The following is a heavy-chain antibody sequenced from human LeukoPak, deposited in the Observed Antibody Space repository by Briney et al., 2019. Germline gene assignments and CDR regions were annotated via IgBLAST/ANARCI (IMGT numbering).Heavy chain of an antibody. J-gene: IGHJ4*02. V-gene: IGHV3-7*02. Sequence: GGSLRLPCAASGFTFSTYWMVWFRQAPGKGLEWMANIKQDGSAKQYVDSVKGRFTISRDNANNLVYLQMNSLRVEDTGVYYCATTTRSSSWDYWGQGTLVTVSS. CDR1: GFTFSTYW. CDR2: IKQDGSAK. D-gene: IGHD6-13*01. CDR3: ATTTRSSSWDY.